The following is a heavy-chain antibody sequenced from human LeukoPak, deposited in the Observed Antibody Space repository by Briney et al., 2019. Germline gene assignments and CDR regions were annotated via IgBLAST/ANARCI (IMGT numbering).Heavy chain of an antibody. Sequence: SETLSLTCSVSGGLSSSYYWRWIRKPPGKGLEGIGYIYYSGSTNYNPSLKSRVTISVDTSKNQFSLKLSSVTAADTAVYYCARSHSVWTSFDYWGQGTLVTVSS. V-gene: IGHV4-59*01. CDR2: IYYSGST. CDR1: GGLSSSYY. J-gene: IGHJ4*02. CDR3: ARSHSVWTSFDY. D-gene: IGHD3/OR15-3a*01.